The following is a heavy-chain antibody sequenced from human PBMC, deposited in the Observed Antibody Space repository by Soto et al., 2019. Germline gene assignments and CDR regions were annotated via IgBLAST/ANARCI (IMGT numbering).Heavy chain of an antibody. D-gene: IGHD3-10*01. J-gene: IGHJ6*02. Sequence: GGSLRLSCAASGFAFSIYDMHWVRQSTGKGLEWVSAIGTAGDTYYPGSVKGRFTISRENAKNSLYLQMNSLRAGDTAVYYCARGYGTGRHDRWYGDDYACGMDVWGQGTRVTVSS. CDR1: GFAFSIYD. CDR2: IGTAGDT. CDR3: ARGYGTGRHDRWYGDDYACGMDV. V-gene: IGHV3-13*01.